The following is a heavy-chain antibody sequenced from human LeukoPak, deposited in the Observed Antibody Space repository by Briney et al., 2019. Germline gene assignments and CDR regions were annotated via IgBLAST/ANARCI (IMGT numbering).Heavy chain of an antibody. Sequence: GGSLRLSCAASGFTVSSSYMSWVRQAPGKGLEWVSVIYSGGSTYYADSVKGRFTISRDNSKNTLYLQMNSLRAEDTAVCYCARGGAVAAEPFDYWGQGTLVTVSS. V-gene: IGHV3-53*01. CDR2: IYSGGST. D-gene: IGHD6-19*01. CDR1: GFTVSSSY. CDR3: ARGGAVAAEPFDY. J-gene: IGHJ4*02.